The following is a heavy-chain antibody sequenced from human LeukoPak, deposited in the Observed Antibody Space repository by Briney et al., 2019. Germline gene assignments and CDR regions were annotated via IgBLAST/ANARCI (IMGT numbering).Heavy chain of an antibody. CDR3: ARDHKSSGWYGEFDY. J-gene: IGHJ4*02. Sequence: GASVKVSCKASGYTFTGYYMHWVRQAPGQGLEWMGWINPNSGGANYAQKFQGRVTMARDTSISTAYMELSRLRSDDTAVYYCARDHKSSGWYGEFDYWGQGTLVTVSS. CDR2: INPNSGGA. CDR1: GYTFTGYY. D-gene: IGHD6-19*01. V-gene: IGHV1-2*02.